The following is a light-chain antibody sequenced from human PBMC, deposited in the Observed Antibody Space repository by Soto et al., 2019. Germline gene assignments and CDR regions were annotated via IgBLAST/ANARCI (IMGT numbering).Light chain of an antibody. CDR1: QNINIY. V-gene: IGKV1-6*01. J-gene: IGKJ1*01. CDR3: LQNYNYPWT. CDR2: SAS. Sequence: IQMTQSPSSLSASVGDRVTITFRARQNINIYLNWYQQNPGKAPKLLIYSASTLQSGVSSRFSGSGSGTEFTLTIISLQPGDFATYYCLQNYNYPWTFGQGTKVDIK.